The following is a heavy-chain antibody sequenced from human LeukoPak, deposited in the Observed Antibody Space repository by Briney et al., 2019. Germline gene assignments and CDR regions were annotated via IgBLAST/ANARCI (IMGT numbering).Heavy chain of an antibody. V-gene: IGHV3-21*01. CDR2: ISSSSSYI. J-gene: IGHJ3*01. CDR1: GFTFSSYS. CDR3: ARDWLAGNPYHTFDL. D-gene: IGHD3-22*01. Sequence: GGSLRLSCAASGFTFSSYSMNWVRQAPGKGLEWVSSISSSSSYIYYADSVKGRFTISRDNAKNSLYLQTNSLRAEDTAVYYCARDWLAGNPYHTFDLWGKGTMVTVSS.